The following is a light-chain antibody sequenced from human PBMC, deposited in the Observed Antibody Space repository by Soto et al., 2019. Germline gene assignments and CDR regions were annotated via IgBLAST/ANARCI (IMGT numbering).Light chain of an antibody. CDR1: SSNIGNNY. Sequence: QSVLTQPPSASGTPGQRVTISCSGSSSNIGNNYVSWYQQLPGTAPQLLIYRNNQRPSGVPDRFSGSKSGTSASLAISGLRSEDEADYYCAAWDDSLSGWVFGGGTKVTVL. J-gene: IGLJ3*02. CDR2: RNN. CDR3: AAWDDSLSGWV. V-gene: IGLV1-47*01.